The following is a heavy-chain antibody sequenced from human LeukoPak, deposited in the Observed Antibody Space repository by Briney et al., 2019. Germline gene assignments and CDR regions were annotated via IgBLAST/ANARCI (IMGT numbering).Heavy chain of an antibody. J-gene: IGHJ4*02. CDR3: AHRGITAATYYFDY. CDR1: GFSLSTSGVG. CDR2: IYWNDDK. D-gene: IGHD6-13*01. Sequence: SGPTLVNPPQTLTLTCTFSGFSLSTSGVGVGWIRQSPGKALEWLALIYWNDDKRYSPSLKNRLSITKDTSKNQVVLTMTNMDPVDTATFYCAHRGITAATYYFDYWGQGTQVTVSS. V-gene: IGHV2-5*01.